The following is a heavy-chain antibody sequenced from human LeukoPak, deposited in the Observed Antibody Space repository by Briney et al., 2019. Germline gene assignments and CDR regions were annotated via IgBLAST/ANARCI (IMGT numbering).Heavy chain of an antibody. V-gene: IGHV4-30-4*08. Sequence: PSETLSLTCTVSGGSISSGDYYWSWIRQPPGKGLGWIGYIYYSGSTYYNPSLKSRVTISVDTSKNQFSLKLSSVTASDTAVYYCAREGGGDYYFDYWGQGTLVTVSS. CDR1: GGSISSGDYY. D-gene: IGHD2-21*02. J-gene: IGHJ4*02. CDR2: IYYSGST. CDR3: AREGGGDYYFDY.